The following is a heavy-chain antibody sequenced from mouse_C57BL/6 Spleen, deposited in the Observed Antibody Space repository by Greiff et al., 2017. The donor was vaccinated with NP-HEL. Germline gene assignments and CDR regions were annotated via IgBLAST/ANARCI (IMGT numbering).Heavy chain of an antibody. D-gene: IGHD1-1*01. Sequence: EVKLVESGEGLVKPGGSLKLSCAASGFTFSSYAMSWVRQTPEKRLEWVAYISSGGDYIYYADTVKGRFTISRDNARNTLYLQMSSLKSEDTAMYYCTREDYGSQFAYWGQGTLVTVSA. CDR3: TREDYGSQFAY. J-gene: IGHJ3*01. V-gene: IGHV5-9-1*02. CDR2: ISSGGDYI. CDR1: GFTFSSYA.